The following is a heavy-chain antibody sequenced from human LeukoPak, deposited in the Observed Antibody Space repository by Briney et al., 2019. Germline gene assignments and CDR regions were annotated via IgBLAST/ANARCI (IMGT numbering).Heavy chain of an antibody. CDR1: GYTFTNYY. J-gene: IGHJ4*02. CDR2: INPSGAST. D-gene: IGHD2-21*02. V-gene: IGHV1-46*01. CDR3: ARARVVVTATPSDY. Sequence: ASVKVSCKASGYTFTNYYMHWVRQAPGQGLEWMGIINPSGASTSYAQKFQGRVTMTRDTSTSTVYMESSSLRSEDTAVYYCARARVVVTATPSDYWGQGTPVTVSS.